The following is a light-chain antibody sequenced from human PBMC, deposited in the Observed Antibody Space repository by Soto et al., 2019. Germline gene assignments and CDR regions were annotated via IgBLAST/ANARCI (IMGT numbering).Light chain of an antibody. CDR2: SNN. V-gene: IGLV1-44*01. CDR1: SSNIGRNT. J-gene: IGLJ3*02. CDR3: AAWDDNLKGWV. Sequence: QSVLTQPPSASGTPGQRVTISCSGSSSNIGRNTVNWYQQLPGTAPKLLIYSNNQRPSGVPDRFSGSKSGTSASLAISGFQSEDEADYYCAAWDDNLKGWVFGGGTKLAVL.